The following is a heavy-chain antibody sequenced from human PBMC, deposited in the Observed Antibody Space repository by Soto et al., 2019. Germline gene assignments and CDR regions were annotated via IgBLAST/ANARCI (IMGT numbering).Heavy chain of an antibody. J-gene: IGHJ4*02. CDR1: GFTFSDHY. V-gene: IGHV3-72*01. CDR2: VRNKANSYTT. D-gene: IGHD2-15*01. Sequence: EVQLVESGGGLVEPGGSLRLSCAASGFTFSDHYMDWVRQAPGKGLEWLGRVRNKANSYTTEYAASVRGRCTVSRDDSKNSRYLQMNSLKTEDTAMYYCVRNLASGGTYYVDYWGQGTLVTVSS. CDR3: VRNLASGGTYYVDY.